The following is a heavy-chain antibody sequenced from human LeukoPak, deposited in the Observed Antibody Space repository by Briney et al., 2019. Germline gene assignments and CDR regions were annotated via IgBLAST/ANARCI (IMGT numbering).Heavy chain of an antibody. CDR1: GGTFSSYA. Sequence: ASVKVSCKASGGTFSSYAISWVRQATGQGLEWMGWMNPNSGNTGYAQKFQGRVTMTRNTSISTAYMELSSLRSEDTAVYYCARVAGDLVNWFDPWGQGTLVTVSS. J-gene: IGHJ5*02. V-gene: IGHV1-8*02. D-gene: IGHD4-17*01. CDR2: MNPNSGNT. CDR3: ARVAGDLVNWFDP.